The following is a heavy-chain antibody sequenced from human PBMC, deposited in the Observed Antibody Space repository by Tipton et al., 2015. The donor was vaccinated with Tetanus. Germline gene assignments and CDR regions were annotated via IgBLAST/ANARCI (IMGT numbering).Heavy chain of an antibody. J-gene: IGHJ4*02. D-gene: IGHD2-2*01. V-gene: IGHV4-59*01. CDR2: IFHSGST. Sequence: TLSLTCTVSGDSMTKYYWSWIRQPPGKGLEWISYIFHSGSTNYNPSLKSRVNISMDTSKNQISLKLTSVTAADTAVYYCAREVPAAGHFDSWGQGTLVTVSS. CDR3: AREVPAAGHFDS. CDR1: GDSMTKYY.